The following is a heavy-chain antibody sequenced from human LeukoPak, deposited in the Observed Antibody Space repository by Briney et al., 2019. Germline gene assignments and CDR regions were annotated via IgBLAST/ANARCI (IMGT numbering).Heavy chain of an antibody. Sequence: SEALSLTCAVYGGSFRGYYWSWIRQPPGKGLEWIGEINHSGSTKFNPSLKSRVTISVDTSKNQFSLKLSSVTAADTAVYYCARGDILTGLGYWGQGTLVTVSS. CDR1: GGSFRGYY. D-gene: IGHD3-9*01. V-gene: IGHV4-34*01. J-gene: IGHJ4*02. CDR2: INHSGST. CDR3: ARGDILTGLGY.